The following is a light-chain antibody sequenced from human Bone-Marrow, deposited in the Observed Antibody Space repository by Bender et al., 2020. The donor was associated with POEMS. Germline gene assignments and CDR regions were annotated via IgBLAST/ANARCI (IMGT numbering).Light chain of an antibody. V-gene: IGLV3-19*01. Sequence: SSELTQDPAVSVALGQTVRITCQVASLTSYYVSWYQHKLVQAPVLVIYGKNNRPSGIPERFSGSYSGNSAPLTITEAQAEDEADYFCEARDTSSQLVVVVGGGTKVTVL. CDR3: EARDTSSQLVVV. CDR2: GKN. CDR1: SLTSYY. J-gene: IGLJ2*01.